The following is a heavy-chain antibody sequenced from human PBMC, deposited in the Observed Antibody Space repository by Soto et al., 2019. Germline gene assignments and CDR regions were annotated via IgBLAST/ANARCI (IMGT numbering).Heavy chain of an antibody. CDR1: GFTFSSHA. Sequence: ESGGGVVQPGRSLRLSCAVSGFTFSSHAMHWVRQAPGKGLEWVALISSDGNNKYYADSVKGRFTTSRDNSKNTMYLQMNNLRVEDTAVYYCARDDEGGSDCDLGYWGQGALVTVSS. CDR3: ARDDEGGSDCDLGY. CDR2: ISSDGNNK. J-gene: IGHJ4*02. D-gene: IGHD1-26*01. V-gene: IGHV3-30-3*01.